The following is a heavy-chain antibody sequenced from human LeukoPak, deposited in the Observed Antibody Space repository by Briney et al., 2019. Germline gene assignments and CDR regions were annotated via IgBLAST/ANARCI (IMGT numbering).Heavy chain of an antibody. CDR3: ARVGIVATKRGNWFDP. CDR1: GGTISSSA. V-gene: IGHV1-18*01. J-gene: IGHJ5*02. CDR2: ISAYNGNT. D-gene: IGHD5-12*01. Sequence: GASVKVSCKASGGTISSSAFSWVRQAPGQGLEWMGWISAYNGNTNYAQKLQGRVTMTTDTSTSTAYMELRSLRSDDTAVYYCARVGIVATKRGNWFDPWGQGTLVTVSS.